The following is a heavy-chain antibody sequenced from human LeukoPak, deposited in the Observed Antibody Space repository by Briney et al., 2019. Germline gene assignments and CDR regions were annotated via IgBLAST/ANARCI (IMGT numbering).Heavy chain of an antibody. Sequence: ASVKVSCKASGYTFTGYYMHWVRQAPGQGLEWMGWINPNSGGTNYAQKFQGRVTMTRDTSISTAYMELSRLRSDDTAVYYCAREGYDYVWGGYRSGYFDYWGQGTLVTVSS. CDR2: INPNSGGT. CDR1: GYTFTGYY. CDR3: AREGYDYVWGGYRSGYFDY. J-gene: IGHJ4*02. V-gene: IGHV1-2*02. D-gene: IGHD3-16*02.